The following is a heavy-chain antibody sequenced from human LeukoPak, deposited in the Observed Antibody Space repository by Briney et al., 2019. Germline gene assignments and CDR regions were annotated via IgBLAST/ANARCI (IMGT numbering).Heavy chain of an antibody. CDR3: ARLRLVRGVIRAFDI. CDR1: GFSVSSNH. V-gene: IGHV3-53*01. J-gene: IGHJ3*02. Sequence: GGSLRLSCAASGFSVSSNHMNWVRQAPGKGLEWVSVIYSGDSTSYADSVKGRFTISRDSSKNTLYLQMSSLRAEDTAVYYCARLRLVRGVIRAFDIWGQGTMVTVSS. CDR2: IYSGDST. D-gene: IGHD3-10*01.